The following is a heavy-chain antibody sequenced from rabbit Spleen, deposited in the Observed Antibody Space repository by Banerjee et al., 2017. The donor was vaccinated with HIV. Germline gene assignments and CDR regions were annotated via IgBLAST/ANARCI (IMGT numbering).Heavy chain of an antibody. CDR1: TFSFSNSYY. J-gene: IGHJ4*01. CDR3: ARGSAAMTMVITGFYFGL. D-gene: IGHD2-1*01. V-gene: IGHV1S40*01. CDR2: IDAGSSAST. Sequence: LVESGGDLVKPGASLTLTCTASTFSFSNSYYICWVRQAPGKGLEWIACIDAGSSASTYYASWAKGRFTISKTSSTTVTLQMTSLTAADTATYFCARGSAAMTMVITGFYFGLWGPGTLVTVS.